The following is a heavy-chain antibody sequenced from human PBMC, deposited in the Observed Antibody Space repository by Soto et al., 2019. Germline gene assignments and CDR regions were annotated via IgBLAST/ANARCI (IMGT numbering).Heavy chain of an antibody. CDR2: IYPGDSDT. D-gene: IGHD2-15*01. V-gene: IGHV5-51*01. CDR3: ARWLKGCCSGGSCYDDGMDV. J-gene: IGHJ6*02. CDR1: GYSFTSYW. Sequence: GESLKISCKGSGYSFTSYWIGWVRQMPGKGLEWMGIIYPGDSDTRYSPSFQGQVTISADKSISTAYLQWSSLKASDTAMYYCARWLKGCCSGGSCYDDGMDVWGQGTTVTVSS.